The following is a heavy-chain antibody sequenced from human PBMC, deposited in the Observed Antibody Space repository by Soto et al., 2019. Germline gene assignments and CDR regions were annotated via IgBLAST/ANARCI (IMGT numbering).Heavy chain of an antibody. Sequence: QVQLQESGPGLVKPSQTLSLTCTVSGGSITSDYSCWSWIRQPPGEGLEWLGHIFDSGTTYTNPSLRSQVAISLDTSKNHFSLTLSSVTAADTAVYYCARGPSGDKVHHLGQGALVTVSS. CDR2: IFDSGTT. CDR3: ARGPSGDKVHH. J-gene: IGHJ5*02. V-gene: IGHV4-30-4*01. D-gene: IGHD7-27*01. CDR1: GGSITSDYSC.